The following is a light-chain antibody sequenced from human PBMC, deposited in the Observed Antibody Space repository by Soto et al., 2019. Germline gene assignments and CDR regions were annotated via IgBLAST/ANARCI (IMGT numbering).Light chain of an antibody. CDR1: QSITNNY. V-gene: IGKV3-20*01. CDR3: QQYRTSPFT. CDR2: GAS. Sequence: ETVLTQSPGTLSLSPGERATLSCRASQSITNNYLAWYQQKPGQAPRLLIYGASSRVTGIPDRFSGSGSGTDFTLTISSLEPEDFAVYYCQQYRTSPFTFGQGTRREIK. J-gene: IGKJ5*01.